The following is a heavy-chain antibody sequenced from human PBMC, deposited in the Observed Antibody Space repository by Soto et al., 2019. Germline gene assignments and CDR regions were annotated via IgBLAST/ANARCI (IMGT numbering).Heavy chain of an antibody. Sequence: QVQLVQSGAEMKKPGSSVKVSCQSSGGTFNTYAMNWVRQAPGQGPEWMGDISPMFSAANYAPKFQGRVTITADESTGTSYMQLSSLTSEDTALYFCAREVQVHSPAFVYWGQGTLVTGSS. J-gene: IGHJ4*02. CDR1: GGTFNTYA. V-gene: IGHV1-69*19. CDR3: AREVQVHSPAFVY. CDR2: ISPMFSAA. D-gene: IGHD2-15*01.